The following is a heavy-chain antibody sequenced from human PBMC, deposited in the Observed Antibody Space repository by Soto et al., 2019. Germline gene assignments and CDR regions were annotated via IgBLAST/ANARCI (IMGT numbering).Heavy chain of an antibody. D-gene: IGHD6-13*01. Sequence: LRLSCEASGFTFSGFDMHWVRQPTGKGLEWVSSIGTAGDAYYAVSVKGRFTISRDNAKNSLSLQMNSLRAGDMAVYFCAKSQEIGTHFFDSWGQGTQVTVSS. V-gene: IGHV3-13*01. CDR1: GFTFSGFD. J-gene: IGHJ4*02. CDR3: AKSQEIGTHFFDS. CDR2: IGTAGDA.